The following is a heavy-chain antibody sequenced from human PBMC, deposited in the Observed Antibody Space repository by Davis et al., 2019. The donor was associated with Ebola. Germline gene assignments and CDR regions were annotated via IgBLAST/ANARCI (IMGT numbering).Heavy chain of an antibody. CDR3: ARDGGVLMVRGVIGPGYYYYGMDV. V-gene: IGHV1-18*01. D-gene: IGHD3-10*01. CDR2: ISAYNGNT. J-gene: IGHJ6*02. CDR1: GYSFTSYG. Sequence: ASVKVFCKASGYSFTSYGISWVRQAPGQGLEWMGWISAYNGNTNYAQKLQGRVTMTTDTSTSTAYMELRSLRSDDTAVYYCARDGGVLMVRGVIGPGYYYYGMDVWGQGTTVTVSS.